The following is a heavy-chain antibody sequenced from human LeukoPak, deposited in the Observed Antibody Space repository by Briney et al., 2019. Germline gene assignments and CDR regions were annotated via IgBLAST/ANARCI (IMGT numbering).Heavy chain of an antibody. CDR1: GGSFSGYY. J-gene: IGHJ4*02. CDR3: ARGRKEWAYYDFWSGYYSKDFDY. D-gene: IGHD3-3*01. V-gene: IGHV4-34*01. CDR2: INHSGST. Sequence: PSETLSLTCAVYGGSFSGYYWSWIRQPPGKGLEWIGEINHSGSTNYNPSLKSRVTISVDTSRNQFSLKLSSVTAADTAVFYCARGRKEWAYYDFWSGYYSKDFDYWGQGTLVTVSS.